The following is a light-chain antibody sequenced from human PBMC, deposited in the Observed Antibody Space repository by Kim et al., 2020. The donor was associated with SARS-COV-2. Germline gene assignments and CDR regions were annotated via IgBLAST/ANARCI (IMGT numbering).Light chain of an antibody. CDR1: QSVVDSSNNKNY. Sequence: ATINCKSSQSVVDSSNNKNYLAWYQQKPGEPPKLLIYWASTRESGVPDRFSGSGSGTDFTLTISSLQAEDVAVYYCQQYYSTPPTFGQGTRLEIK. CDR3: QQYYSTPPT. V-gene: IGKV4-1*01. CDR2: WAS. J-gene: IGKJ5*01.